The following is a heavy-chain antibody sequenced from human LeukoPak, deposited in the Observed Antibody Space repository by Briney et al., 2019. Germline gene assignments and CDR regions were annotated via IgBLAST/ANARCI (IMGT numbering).Heavy chain of an antibody. CDR2: ISAYNGNT. CDR1: GYTFTSYG. J-gene: IGHJ4*02. Sequence: GASVKVSCKASGYTFTSYGISWVRQAPGQGLEWIGWISAYNGNTNYAQKLQGRVTMTTDTSTSTAYMELRSLRSDDTAVYYCASGYCSSTSCYPDYWGQGTLVTVSS. V-gene: IGHV1-18*01. CDR3: ASGYCSSTSCYPDY. D-gene: IGHD2-2*01.